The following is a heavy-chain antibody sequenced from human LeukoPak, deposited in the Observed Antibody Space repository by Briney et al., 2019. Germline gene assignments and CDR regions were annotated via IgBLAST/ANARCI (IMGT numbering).Heavy chain of an antibody. V-gene: IGHV3-66*01. CDR3: ARGMLNKQYYFDY. Sequence: GGSLRLSCAASGFTVSSNYMSWVRQAPGKGLEWVSVIYSGGSTYYADSVKGRFTISRDNSKNTLYLQMNSLRAEDTAVYYCARGMLNKQYYFDYWGQGTLVTVSS. J-gene: IGHJ4*02. CDR1: GFTVSSNY. CDR2: IYSGGST. D-gene: IGHD2-8*01.